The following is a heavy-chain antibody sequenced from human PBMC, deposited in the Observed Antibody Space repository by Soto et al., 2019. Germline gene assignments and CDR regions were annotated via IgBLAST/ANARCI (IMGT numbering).Heavy chain of an antibody. CDR3: AKDVGYCTNGVCLYKWFDQ. D-gene: IGHD2-8*01. V-gene: IGHV3-30*18. J-gene: IGHJ5*02. Sequence: LRLSCASSGFTFNSYGIHWVRQAPGKALEWVAVISYDGNNIYYGDSVQGRFTISRDNSKNTIYLQMNSLRAEDTAVYHCAKDVGYCTNGVCLYKWFDQWGQGTLV. CDR1: GFTFNSYG. CDR2: ISYDGNNI.